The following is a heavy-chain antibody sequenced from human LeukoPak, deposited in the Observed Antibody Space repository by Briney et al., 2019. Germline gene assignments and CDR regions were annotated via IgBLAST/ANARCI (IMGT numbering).Heavy chain of an antibody. V-gene: IGHV4-39*07. CDR2: IYYSGST. CDR1: GGSISSSSYY. J-gene: IGHJ4*02. D-gene: IGHD3-22*01. CDR3: ARDSRYYDSSGQQRGGFDY. Sequence: SETLSLTCTVSGGSISSSSYYWGWIRQPPGKGLEWIGSIYYSGSTYYNPSLKSRVTISVDTSKNQFFLKLSSVTAADTAVYYCARDSRYYDSSGQQRGGFDYWGQGTLVTVSS.